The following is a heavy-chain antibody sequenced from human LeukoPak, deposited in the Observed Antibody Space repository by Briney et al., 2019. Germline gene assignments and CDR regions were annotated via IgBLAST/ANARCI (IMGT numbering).Heavy chain of an antibody. J-gene: IGHJ3*01. CDR3: VRDLYGSRGDAFDL. CDR2: IYSDATYI. D-gene: IGHD3-10*01. CDR1: GFTFSSHE. V-gene: IGHV3-48*03. Sequence: GGSLRLSCAASGFTFSSHEMNWVRQAPGKGLEWVSYIYSDATYIYYADSVKGRFTISRDNAKNSLYQQMNSLRAEDTAVYYCVRDLYGSRGDAFDLWGQGTMVTVSS.